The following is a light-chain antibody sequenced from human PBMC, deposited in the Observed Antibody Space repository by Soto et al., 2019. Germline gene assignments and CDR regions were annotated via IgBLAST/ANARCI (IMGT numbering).Light chain of an antibody. V-gene: IGKV3-15*01. Sequence: EILMTQSPATLAVSPGERVALPCRASQIVSRNLAWYQQKSGQAPRLLIYGVSSRATDIPARFSGSGSGTEFTLTISSLQSEDFAVYYCQQYNNWPYTFGLGTKLEMK. CDR1: QIVSRN. J-gene: IGKJ2*01. CDR2: GVS. CDR3: QQYNNWPYT.